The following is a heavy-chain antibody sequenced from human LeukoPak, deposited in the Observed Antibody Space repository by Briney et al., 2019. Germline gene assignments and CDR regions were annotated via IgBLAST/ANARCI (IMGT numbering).Heavy chain of an antibody. CDR2: IHHSGGT. D-gene: IGHD1-26*01. J-gene: IGHJ4*02. Sequence: SETLSLTCAVYGGSFSGYYGSWIRQPPGKGLEWIGEIHHSGGTSYNPSLKSRVTISLDTSKSQFSLRLNSVTAADTAVYYCARGVLRYYYFDYWGQGTLVTVSS. CDR3: ARGVLRYYYFDY. CDR1: GGSFSGYY. V-gene: IGHV4-34*01.